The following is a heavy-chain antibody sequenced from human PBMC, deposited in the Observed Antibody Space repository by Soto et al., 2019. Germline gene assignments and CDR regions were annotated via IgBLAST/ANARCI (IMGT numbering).Heavy chain of an antibody. J-gene: IGHJ4*02. V-gene: IGHV3-30*04. CDR2: ISFAGNNK. D-gene: IGHD2-15*01. CDR3: ARDRQKALVVVAATGGFDY. CDR1: GFTFNSYS. Sequence: GGSLRLSCAVSGFTFNSYSMHWVRQDPDMGLEWVAFISFAGNNKYYADSVKGRFTISRDNSNNMLYLEMNSLRPDDTAVYYCARDRQKALVVVAATGGFDYWGQGTPVTVSS.